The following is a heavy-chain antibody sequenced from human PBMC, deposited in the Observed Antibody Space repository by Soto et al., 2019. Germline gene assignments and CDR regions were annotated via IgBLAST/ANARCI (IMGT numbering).Heavy chain of an antibody. Sequence: GGSLRLSFAASGFTFSSYAMNWVRQAPGKGLEWVSGISGSGGSTYYADAVKGRFTISRDNSKNTLYLQMNSLRAEDTAVYYCAKGPRVAVAGTLDYWGQGTLVTVSS. V-gene: IGHV3-23*01. CDR2: ISGSGGST. D-gene: IGHD6-19*01. J-gene: IGHJ4*02. CDR1: GFTFSSYA. CDR3: AKGPRVAVAGTLDY.